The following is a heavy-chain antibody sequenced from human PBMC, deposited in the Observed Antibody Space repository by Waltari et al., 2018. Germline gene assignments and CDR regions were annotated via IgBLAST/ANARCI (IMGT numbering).Heavy chain of an antibody. CDR1: GGSISSHY. CDR3: ARDRELGLGLHYFDY. V-gene: IGHV4-59*11. CDR2: IYYSGST. J-gene: IGHJ4*02. Sequence: QVQLQESGPGLVKPSETLSLTCTVSGGSISSHYWSLIRQPPGKGLEWIGYIYYSGSTNYNPSLKSRVTISVDTSKNQFSLKLSSVTAADTAVYYCARDRELGLGLHYFDYWGQGTLVTVSS. D-gene: IGHD3-10*01.